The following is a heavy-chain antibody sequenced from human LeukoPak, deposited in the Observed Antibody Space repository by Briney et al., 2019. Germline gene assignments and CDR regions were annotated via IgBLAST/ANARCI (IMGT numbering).Heavy chain of an antibody. CDR1: GYTLTELS. D-gene: IGHD4-17*01. Sequence: ASVKVSCKVSGYTLTELSMHWVRQAPGKGLEWMGGFDPEDGETIYAQKFQGRVTMTEDTSTDTAYMELSSLRSEDTAVYYCARDQNDYGDYYYYYGMDVWGQGTTVTVSS. J-gene: IGHJ6*02. V-gene: IGHV1-24*01. CDR2: FDPEDGET. CDR3: ARDQNDYGDYYYYYGMDV.